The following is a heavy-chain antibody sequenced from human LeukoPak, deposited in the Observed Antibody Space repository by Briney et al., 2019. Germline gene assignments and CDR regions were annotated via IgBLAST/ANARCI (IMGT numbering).Heavy chain of an antibody. V-gene: IGHV1-69*13. J-gene: IGHJ6*03. CDR2: IIPIFGTA. Sequence: SVKVSCKASGGTFSSYAISWVRQAPGQGLEWMGGIIPIFGTANYAQKFQGRVTITADESTSTAYMELSSLRSEDTAVYYCAGSSEWLRLVRPNSGYYYYMDVWGKGTTVTVSS. CDR1: GGTFSSYA. CDR3: AGSSEWLRLVRPNSGYYYYMDV. D-gene: IGHD5-12*01.